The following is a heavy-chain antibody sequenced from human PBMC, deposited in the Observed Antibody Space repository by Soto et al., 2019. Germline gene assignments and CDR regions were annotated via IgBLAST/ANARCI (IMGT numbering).Heavy chain of an antibody. CDR1: GGSISSGGYY. Sequence: QVQLQESGPGLVKPSQTLSLTCTVSGGSISSGGYYWSWIRQHPGKGLEWIGYIYYSGSTYYNPSLKSRVTISVDTSKNQFSLKLSSVTAADTAVYYCARINYDILTGYQYYFDYWGQGTLVTVSS. V-gene: IGHV4-31*03. D-gene: IGHD3-9*01. CDR2: IYYSGST. J-gene: IGHJ4*02. CDR3: ARINYDILTGYQYYFDY.